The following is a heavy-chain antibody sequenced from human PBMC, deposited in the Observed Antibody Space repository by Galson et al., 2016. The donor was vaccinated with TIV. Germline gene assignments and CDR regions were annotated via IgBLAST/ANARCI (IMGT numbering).Heavy chain of an antibody. Sequence: SVKVSCKASGGVFNNFAIIWVRQAPAQGLEWMGGVIPLSGTTYARKFRDRLTITVDDSTKTTYLDLRSLTSDDTAVYYCARGGHYALDVWGQGTAVTVSS. CDR1: GGVFNNFA. D-gene: IGHD3-16*01. CDR3: ARGGHYALDV. V-gene: IGHV1-69*13. J-gene: IGHJ6*02. CDR2: VIPLSGT.